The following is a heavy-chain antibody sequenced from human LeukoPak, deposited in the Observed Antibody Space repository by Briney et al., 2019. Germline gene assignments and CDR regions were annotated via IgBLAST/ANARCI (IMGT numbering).Heavy chain of an antibody. D-gene: IGHD6-13*01. CDR3: ARGGPAAGRFDY. Sequence: GGSLRLSCAASGFTFSTYGMSWVRQAPGKGLEWVSVIYSGGSTYYSDSVKGRFTISRDNSKNTLYLQMNSLRAEDTAVYYCARGGPAAGRFDYWGQGTLVTVSS. J-gene: IGHJ4*02. CDR1: GFTFSTYG. V-gene: IGHV3-66*01. CDR2: IYSGGST.